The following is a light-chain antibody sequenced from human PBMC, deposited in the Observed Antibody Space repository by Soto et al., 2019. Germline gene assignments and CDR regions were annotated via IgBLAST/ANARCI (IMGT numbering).Light chain of an antibody. CDR2: DVS. CDR1: SSDVGGYKY. CDR3: SSYRSSSALYV. V-gene: IGLV2-14*01. Sequence: QSALTQPASVSGSPGQSITISCTGTSSDVGGYKYVSWYQQHPGKAPKLMIYDVSNRPSGVSNRFSGSKSGNTASLNLSGLQAEDEADYYCSSYRSSSALYVFGTGTKLTVL. J-gene: IGLJ1*01.